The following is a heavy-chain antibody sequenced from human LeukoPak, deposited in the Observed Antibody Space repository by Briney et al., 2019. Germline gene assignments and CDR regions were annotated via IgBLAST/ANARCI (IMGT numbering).Heavy chain of an antibody. V-gene: IGHV3-7*02. J-gene: IGHJ4*02. CDR1: GVTFRNYW. D-gene: IGHD5-18*01. Sequence: GGSLRLSCATPGVTFRNYWMASVRQAPGKGLEWMGNIKQDGSEKCYVDSVKGRFTFTRDNAKKSAYLQMNSLRADDTAVYYCVSQPDGILEYWGQGTVVTVSS. CDR3: VSQPDGILEY. CDR2: IKQDGSEK.